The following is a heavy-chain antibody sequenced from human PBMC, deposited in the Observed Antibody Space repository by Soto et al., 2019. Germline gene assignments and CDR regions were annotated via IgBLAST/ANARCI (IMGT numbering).Heavy chain of an antibody. J-gene: IGHJ6*02. Sequence: VASVKVSFKASGGTFSSYAISWVRQAPGQGLEWMGGIIPIFGTANYAQKFQGRVTITADESTSTAYMELSSLRSEDTAVYYCARTHCSGGSCYPGQGNYYYYGMDVWGQGTTVTVSS. V-gene: IGHV1-69*13. CDR2: IIPIFGTA. D-gene: IGHD2-15*01. CDR1: GGTFSSYA. CDR3: ARTHCSGGSCYPGQGNYYYYGMDV.